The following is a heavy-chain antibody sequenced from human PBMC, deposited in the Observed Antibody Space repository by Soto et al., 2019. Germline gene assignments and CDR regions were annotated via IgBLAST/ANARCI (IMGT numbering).Heavy chain of an antibody. Sequence: ASVKVSCKASGYIFTGYHMHWVRQAPGQGLEWMGWINPNSGGTKYAQKFQGRVTMTRDTSISTAYMELSSLRSDDTAVYYCARDKTGTRTFDIWGQGTMVTVSS. CDR1: GYIFTGYH. CDR3: ARDKTGTRTFDI. D-gene: IGHD1-7*01. V-gene: IGHV1-2*02. J-gene: IGHJ3*02. CDR2: INPNSGGT.